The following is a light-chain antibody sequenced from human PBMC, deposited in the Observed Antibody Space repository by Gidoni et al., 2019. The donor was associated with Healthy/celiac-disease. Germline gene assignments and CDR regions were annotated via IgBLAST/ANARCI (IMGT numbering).Light chain of an antibody. V-gene: IGKV1-39*01. J-gene: IGKJ2*01. CDR3: QQGYSTPRT. Sequence: DIQLTQSPSSLSASVRDRVTITRRASQSISSYLIWYQQTPGKAPKLLIYAASRVQSGVPSRFSGSGSGTDFTLTISSLQHEDFATYCWQQGYSTPRTFGQXTRLEIK. CDR2: AAS. CDR1: QSISSY.